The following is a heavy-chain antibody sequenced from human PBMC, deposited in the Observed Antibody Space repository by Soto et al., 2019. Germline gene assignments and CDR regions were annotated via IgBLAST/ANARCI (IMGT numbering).Heavy chain of an antibody. Sequence: QVQLQESGPGLVKPSQTLSLTCTVSGGSISSGGYYWSWIRQHPGKGLEWIGYIYYSGSTYYNPSLKSRVTISVDTSKNHFSLKLSSVTAADTAVYYCARDKIYGDYMFSSGGYYFDYWGQGTLVTVSS. CDR2: IYYSGST. CDR3: ARDKIYGDYMFSSGGYYFDY. CDR1: GGSISSGGYY. D-gene: IGHD4-17*01. J-gene: IGHJ4*02. V-gene: IGHV4-31*03.